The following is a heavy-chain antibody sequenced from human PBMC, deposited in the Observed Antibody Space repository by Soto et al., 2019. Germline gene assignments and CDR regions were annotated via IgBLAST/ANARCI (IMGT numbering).Heavy chain of an antibody. CDR1: GFTFSFHA. CDR2: ISSDGSIK. D-gene: IGHD1-26*01. V-gene: IGHV3-30*14. CDR3: ARGISGSWSSDY. Sequence: PGGSLRLSCAASGFTFSFHAMQWVRQAPGKGPEWVTVISSDGSIKNYGDSVKGRFTISRDNSKNTLYLQMDSLRAEDTAVYYCARGISGSWSSDYWGQGTLVTVSS. J-gene: IGHJ4*02.